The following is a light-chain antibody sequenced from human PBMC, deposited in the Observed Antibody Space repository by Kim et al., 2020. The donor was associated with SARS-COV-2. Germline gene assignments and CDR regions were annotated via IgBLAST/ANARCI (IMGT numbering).Light chain of an antibody. J-gene: IGKJ2*01. Sequence: SATGGDRVTITCRASQSISNYLNWYQQKPGKAPNLLIYAASNLQNGVPSRFSGSGSGTDFTLTFNSLQPEDFATYYCQQTFSFPHTFGQGTKVEI. CDR2: AAS. V-gene: IGKV1-39*01. CDR3: QQTFSFPHT. CDR1: QSISNY.